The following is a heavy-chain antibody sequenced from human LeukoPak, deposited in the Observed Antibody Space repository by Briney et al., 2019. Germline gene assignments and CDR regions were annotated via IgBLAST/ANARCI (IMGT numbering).Heavy chain of an antibody. CDR1: GYSFSHYW. D-gene: IGHD2/OR15-2a*01. CDR2: IYPGDSET. CDR3: ARLYAGGPADV. J-gene: IGHJ3*01. Sequence: GESLKISCKASGYSFSHYWIGWVRQMPGKGLEWMGSIYPGDSETRYRPAFQGQVTISADKSITTAYLQWSSLEASDTAMYYCARLYAGGPADVLGQGTLVTVSS. V-gene: IGHV5-51*01.